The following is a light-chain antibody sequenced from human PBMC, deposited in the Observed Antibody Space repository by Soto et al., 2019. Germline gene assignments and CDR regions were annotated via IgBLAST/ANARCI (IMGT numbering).Light chain of an antibody. Sequence: DIQMTQSPSSLSLSVGDRGTITCQAIHDITNFLNWYQQKPGKAPKLLIYDVSKLETGVPSRFSGSGSGTDFTLTISSLQPEDIATYFCQQYDDLPITFGQGTRLEI. J-gene: IGKJ5*01. CDR2: DVS. CDR1: HDITNF. CDR3: QQYDDLPIT. V-gene: IGKV1-33*01.